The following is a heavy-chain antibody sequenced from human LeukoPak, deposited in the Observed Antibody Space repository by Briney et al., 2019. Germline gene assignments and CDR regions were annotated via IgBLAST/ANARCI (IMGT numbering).Heavy chain of an antibody. V-gene: IGHV1-8*03. CDR1: GYTFTSYD. CDR2: MNPNSGNT. Sequence: GASVKVSCKASGYTFTSYDINWVRQATGQGLEWMGWMNPNSGNTGYAQKFQGRVTITRNTSISTAYMELSSLRSEDTAVYYCAREVWSGSLEAYYYMDVWGKGTTVTVSS. CDR3: AREVWSGSLEAYYYMDV. D-gene: IGHD3-3*01. J-gene: IGHJ6*03.